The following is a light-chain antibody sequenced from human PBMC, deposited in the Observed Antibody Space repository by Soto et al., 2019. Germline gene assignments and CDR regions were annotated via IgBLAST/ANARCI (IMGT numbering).Light chain of an antibody. V-gene: IGKV3-15*01. J-gene: IGKJ1*01. CDR3: QQYNKWPWT. CDR1: QSVSNN. Sequence: EIEMTQSPAPLSVSPGERGTPSCRASQSVSNNLAWYQQKPGQAPRLLIYGASTRATGIPARFSGSGSGTEFTLTISSLQSEDFAVYYCQQYNKWPWTFGQGTKVDI. CDR2: GAS.